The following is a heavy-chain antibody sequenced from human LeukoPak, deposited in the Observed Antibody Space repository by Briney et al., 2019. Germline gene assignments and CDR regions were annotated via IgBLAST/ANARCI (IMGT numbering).Heavy chain of an antibody. CDR3: ARDWTNYYDSSGYYGWFDP. D-gene: IGHD3-22*01. CDR2: ISSSGSTI. CDR1: GFTFSDYY. V-gene: IGHV3-11*01. Sequence: GGSLRLSCAASGFTFSDYYMSWIRQAPGKGLEWVSYISSSGSTIYYADSVKGRFTISRDNAKNSLYLQMNSLRAEDTAVYYYARDWTNYYDSSGYYGWFDPWGQGTLVTVSS. J-gene: IGHJ5*02.